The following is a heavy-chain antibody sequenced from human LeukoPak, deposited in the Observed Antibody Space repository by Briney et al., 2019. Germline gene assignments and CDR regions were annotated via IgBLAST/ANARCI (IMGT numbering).Heavy chain of an antibody. CDR2: ISSSSSYI. Sequence: GGSLRLSCAASGFTFSSYEMNWVRQAPGKGLEWVSSISSSSSYIYYADSVKGRFTISRDNAKNSLYLQMNSLRAEDTAVYHCARDLPGYSSGWYWDYYYYMDVWGKGTTVTVSS. V-gene: IGHV3-21*01. CDR3: ARDLPGYSSGWYWDYYYYMDV. CDR1: GFTFSSYE. J-gene: IGHJ6*03. D-gene: IGHD6-19*01.